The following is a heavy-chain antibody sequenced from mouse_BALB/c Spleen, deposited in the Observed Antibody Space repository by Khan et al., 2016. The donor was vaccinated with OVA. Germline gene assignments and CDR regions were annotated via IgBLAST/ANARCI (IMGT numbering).Heavy chain of an antibody. D-gene: IGHD4-1*01. J-gene: IGHJ2*01. CDR1: GFTFSSFG. CDR2: INSGSSTI. Sequence: EVELVESGGGLVQPGGSRKLSCAASGFTFSSFGMHWVRQAPEKGLEWVAYINSGSSTIYYADPVKGRFTISRDHPTNTLFLQMTSLRSEDTAMYYCARGNWAYWGQGTTLTVSS. V-gene: IGHV5-17*02. CDR3: ARGNWAY.